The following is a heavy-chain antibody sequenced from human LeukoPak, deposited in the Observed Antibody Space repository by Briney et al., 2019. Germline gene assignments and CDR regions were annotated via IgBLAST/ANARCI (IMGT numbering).Heavy chain of an antibody. CDR2: IYYSGST. J-gene: IGHJ6*02. CDR1: GGSISNYY. CDR3: ARERKDYYGSGNYLYYGMDV. Sequence: PSETLSLTCTVSGGSISNYYWSWIRQPPRKGLEWIGYIYYSGSTKNNPSLKSRVTISIDTSKIQFSLKLSSVTAADTAVYFCARERKDYYGSGNYLYYGMDVWGQGTTVTVSS. V-gene: IGHV4-59*01. D-gene: IGHD3-10*01.